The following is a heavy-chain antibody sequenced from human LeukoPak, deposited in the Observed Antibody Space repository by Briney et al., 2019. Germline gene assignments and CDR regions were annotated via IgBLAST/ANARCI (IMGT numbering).Heavy chain of an antibody. Sequence: GGSLRLSCAASGFTFSSYATPWVRQAPGKGLEWVAVISYDGSNKYYADSVKGRFTISRDNSKNTLYLQMNSLRAEDTAVYYCARAIRFGVVIMWCYYYGMDVWGQGTTVTVSS. D-gene: IGHD3-3*01. CDR1: GFTFSSYA. CDR2: ISYDGSNK. V-gene: IGHV3-30-3*01. J-gene: IGHJ6*02. CDR3: ARAIRFGVVIMWCYYYGMDV.